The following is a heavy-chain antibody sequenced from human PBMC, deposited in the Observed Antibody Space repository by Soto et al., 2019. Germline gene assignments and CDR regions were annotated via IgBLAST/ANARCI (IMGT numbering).Heavy chain of an antibody. J-gene: IGHJ5*02. Sequence: ASVKVSCKASGYTFTGYCMHWVRQAPGQGLEWMGWINPNSGGTNYAQKFQGRVTMTRDTSISTAYMELSRLRSDDTAVYYCARARGAEDWFDPWGQGTLVTVSS. CDR2: INPNSGGT. V-gene: IGHV1-2*02. CDR1: GYTFTGYC. CDR3: ARARGAEDWFDP. D-gene: IGHD1-26*01.